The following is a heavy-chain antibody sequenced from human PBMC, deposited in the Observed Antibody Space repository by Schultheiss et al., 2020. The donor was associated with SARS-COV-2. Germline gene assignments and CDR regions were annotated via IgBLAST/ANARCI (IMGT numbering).Heavy chain of an antibody. CDR1: GASISSSSYY. D-gene: IGHD2-2*01. J-gene: IGHJ4*02. CDR2: IYYSGST. CDR3: ARRKYCSSTSCPEDHYYFDY. Sequence: SQTLSLTCTVSGASISSSSYYWGWIRQPPGKGLEWIGSIYYSGSTYYNPSLKSRVTISVDTSKNQFSLKLSSVTAADTAVYYCARRKYCSSTSCPEDHYYFDYWGQGTLVTVSS. V-gene: IGHV4-39*01.